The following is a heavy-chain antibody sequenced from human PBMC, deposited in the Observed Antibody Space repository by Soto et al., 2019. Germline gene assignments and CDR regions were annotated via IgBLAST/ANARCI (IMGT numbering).Heavy chain of an antibody. CDR2: MNPNSGNT. J-gene: IGHJ5*02. Sequence: QVQLVQSGAEVKKPGASVKVSCKASGYTFTSSDINWVRQAPGQGLEWMGWMNPNSGNTGYAQKFQGRITLTRSTSINTAYLELSSLSSDDSAVYYCARGASPWGQGTLVTVSS. V-gene: IGHV1-8*01. CDR3: ARGASP. CDR1: GYTFTSSD.